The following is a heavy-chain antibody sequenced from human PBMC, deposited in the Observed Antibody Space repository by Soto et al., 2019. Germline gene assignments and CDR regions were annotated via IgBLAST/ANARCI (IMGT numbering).Heavy chain of an antibody. V-gene: IGHV4-59*01. J-gene: IGHJ2*01. CDR1: GGSISSYY. D-gene: IGHD6-19*01. CDR3: ARGGSSGWSRSFDL. CDR2: IYYSGST. Sequence: QVQPQESGPGLVKPSENLSLTCTVSGGSISSYYWSWIRQPPGKGLEWIGYIYYSGSTNYNPSLKSRVTISVDTSKNQFALKVSSVTAADTAVYYCARGGSSGWSRSFDLWGRGTLVTVSS.